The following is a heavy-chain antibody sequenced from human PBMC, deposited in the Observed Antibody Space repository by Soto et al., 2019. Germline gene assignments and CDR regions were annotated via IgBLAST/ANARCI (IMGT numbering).Heavy chain of an antibody. V-gene: IGHV3-48*02. J-gene: IGHJ4*02. Sequence: EVQLVESGGGLVQPGGSLRVSCAASGFTFSRYSMNWVRQAPGKGLEWLSYIDSSCKTIYYADSVKGRFIISRDNAKNSLYLQMNSLRDEDTAVYHCARGGVATIFGDSWGQGTLVIVSS. CDR3: ARGGVATIFGDS. CDR1: GFTFSRYS. CDR2: IDSSCKTI. D-gene: IGHD5-12*01.